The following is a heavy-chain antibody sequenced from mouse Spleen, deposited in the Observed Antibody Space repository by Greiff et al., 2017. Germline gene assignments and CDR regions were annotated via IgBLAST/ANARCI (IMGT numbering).Heavy chain of an antibody. D-gene: IGHD2-1*01. J-gene: IGHJ4*01. Sequence: QVQLQQPGAELVKPGASVKLSCKASGYTFTSYWMQWVKQRPGQGLEWIGEIDPSDSYTNYNQKFKGKATLTVDTSSSTAYMQLSSLTSEDSAVYYCARYGNLLYAMDYWGQGTSVTVSS. CDR2: IDPSDSYT. V-gene: IGHV1-50*01. CDR1: GYTFTSYW. CDR3: ARYGNLLYAMDY.